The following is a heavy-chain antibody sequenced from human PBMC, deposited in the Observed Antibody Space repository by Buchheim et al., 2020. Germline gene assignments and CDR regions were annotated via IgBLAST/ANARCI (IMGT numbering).Heavy chain of an antibody. CDR1: GFTFSSYS. CDR3: AKDPGIAVAGTYYYYGMDV. V-gene: IGHV3-48*02. D-gene: IGHD6-19*01. J-gene: IGHJ6*02. Sequence: EVQLVESGGGLVQPGGSLRLSCAASGFTFSSYSMNWVRQAPGKGLEWVSYISSSSSTIYYADSVKGRFTISRDNAKNSLYLQMNSLREEDTAVYYCAKDPGIAVAGTYYYYGMDVWGQGTT. CDR2: ISSSSSTI.